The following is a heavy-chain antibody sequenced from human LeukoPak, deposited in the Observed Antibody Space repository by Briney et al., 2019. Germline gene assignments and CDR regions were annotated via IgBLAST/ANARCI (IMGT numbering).Heavy chain of an antibody. CDR2: IIPIFGTA. Sequence: SVKVSCKASGGTFSSYAISWVRQAPGQGLEWMGGIIPIFGTANYAQKFQGRVTITADESTSTAYMELSSLRSEDTAVYYCARVRLSRYQLLWLDYWGQGTLVTVSS. CDR1: GGTFSSYA. CDR3: ARVRLSRYQLLWLDY. D-gene: IGHD2-2*01. J-gene: IGHJ4*02. V-gene: IGHV1-69*13.